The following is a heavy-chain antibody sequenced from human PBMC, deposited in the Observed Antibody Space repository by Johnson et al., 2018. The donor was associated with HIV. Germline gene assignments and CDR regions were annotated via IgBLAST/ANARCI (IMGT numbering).Heavy chain of an antibody. CDR1: GFTVSSNE. V-gene: IGHV3-38-3*01. D-gene: IGHD5-12*01. CDR3: AKSVLASASGAFDI. Sequence: VQLVESRGVLVQPGGSLRLSCAASGFTVSSNEMSWVRQAPGKGLEWVSSISGGSTYYADSRKGRFTISRDNSKNTLYLQMNSLRAEDTAVYHCAKSVLASASGAFDIWGQGTMVTVSS. CDR2: ISGGST. J-gene: IGHJ3*02.